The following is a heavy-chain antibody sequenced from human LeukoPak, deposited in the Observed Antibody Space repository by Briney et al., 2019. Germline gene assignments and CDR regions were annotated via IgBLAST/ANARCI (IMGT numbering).Heavy chain of an antibody. CDR3: ARQIMVYATYYFDH. CDR2: INHSGST. CDR1: GGSFSGYY. D-gene: IGHD2-8*01. V-gene: IGHV4-34*01. Sequence: SETLSLTCAVYGGSFSGYYWSWIRQPPGKGLEWIGEINHSGSTNYNPSLKSRVTISVDTSKNQFSLKLSSVTAADTAVYYCARQIMVYATYYFDHWGQGTLVTVS. J-gene: IGHJ4*02.